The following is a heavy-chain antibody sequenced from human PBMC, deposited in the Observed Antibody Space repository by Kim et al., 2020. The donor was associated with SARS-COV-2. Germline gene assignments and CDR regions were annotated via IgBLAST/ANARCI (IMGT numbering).Heavy chain of an antibody. CDR3: ARDGQKWIQLWLIYYYYMDV. V-gene: IGHV3-30-3*01. CDR1: GFTFSSYA. D-gene: IGHD5-18*01. J-gene: IGHJ6*03. CDR2: ISYDGSNK. Sequence: GGSLRLSCAASGFTFSSYAMHWVRQAPGKGLEWVAVISYDGSNKYYADSVKGRFTISRDNSKNTLYLQMNSLRAEDTAVYYCARDGQKWIQLWLIYYYYMDVWGKGTTVTVSS.